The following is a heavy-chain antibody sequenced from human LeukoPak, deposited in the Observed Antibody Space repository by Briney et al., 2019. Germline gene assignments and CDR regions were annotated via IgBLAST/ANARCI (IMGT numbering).Heavy chain of an antibody. CDR1: GLTFDDSA. J-gene: IGHJ4*02. V-gene: IGHV3-43*02. CDR2: ISGDGGST. CDR3: AKESGKFDY. Sequence: GESLKISCVASGLTFDDSAMHWVRQAPGKGLEWVSLISGDGGSTFYADSVKCRFSISRDNSKNSLYLQMNSLRPEDTAMYYCAKESGKFDYWGQGTLVAVSS.